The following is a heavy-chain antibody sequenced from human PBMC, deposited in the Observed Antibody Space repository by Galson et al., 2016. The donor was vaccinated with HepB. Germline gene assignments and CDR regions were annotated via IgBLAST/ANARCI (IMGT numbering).Heavy chain of an antibody. Sequence: SVKVSCKASGYTFINYGIGWVRLAPGQGLEWMGWISPYTGNTNYAQEFQGRVTMTTDTSTSTAYMELRSLRSDDTAVYYCGRAGRNIVVVPAPDYYYFGMDVWGKGTTVAVSS. CDR2: ISPYTGNT. CDR1: GYTFINYG. J-gene: IGHJ6*04. V-gene: IGHV1-18*01. CDR3: GRAGRNIVVVPAPDYYYFGMDV. D-gene: IGHD2-2*01.